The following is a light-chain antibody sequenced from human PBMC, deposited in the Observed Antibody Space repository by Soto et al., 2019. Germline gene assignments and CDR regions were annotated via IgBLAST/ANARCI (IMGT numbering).Light chain of an antibody. V-gene: IGLV4-69*01. CDR1: SGHSSYA. J-gene: IGLJ3*02. CDR2: LNSDGSH. Sequence: QPVLTQSPSASASLGASVKLTCTRSSGHSSYAIAWHQQQPEKGPRYLMKLNSDGSHSEGDGIPDRFSGSSSGAERYLTISSLQTEDEADYYCQNWGTGTYWVFGGGTKLTVL. CDR3: QNWGTGTYWV.